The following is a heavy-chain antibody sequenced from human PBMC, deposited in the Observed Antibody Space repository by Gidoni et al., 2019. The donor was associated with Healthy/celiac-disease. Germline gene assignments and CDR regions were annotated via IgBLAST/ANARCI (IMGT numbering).Heavy chain of an antibody. J-gene: IGHJ6*02. D-gene: IGHD3-3*01. CDR2: ISYDGSNK. Sequence: QVQLVESGGGVVQPGRSLRLSCAASGFTFSSYGMHWVRQAPGKGLEWVAVISYDGSNKYYADSVKCRFTISRDNSKNTLYLQMNSLRAEDTAVYYCAKGGFWSGYYEGADYYGMDVWGQGTTVTVSS. V-gene: IGHV3-30*18. CDR1: GFTFSSYG. CDR3: AKGGFWSGYYEGADYYGMDV.